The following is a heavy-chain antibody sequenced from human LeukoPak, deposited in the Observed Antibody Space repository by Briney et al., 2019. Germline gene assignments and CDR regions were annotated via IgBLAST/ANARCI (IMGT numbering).Heavy chain of an antibody. D-gene: IGHD2-15*01. CDR1: GGSFSGYY. J-gene: IGHJ4*02. CDR3: ARGLSAIVY. V-gene: IGHV4-34*01. Sequence: SETLSLTCAVYGGSFSGYYWSWIRQPPGKGLEWIGEINHSGSTDYNPSLKSRVTISVDTSKNQFSLKLSSVTAADTAVYYCARGLSAIVYWGQGTLVTVSS. CDR2: INHSGST.